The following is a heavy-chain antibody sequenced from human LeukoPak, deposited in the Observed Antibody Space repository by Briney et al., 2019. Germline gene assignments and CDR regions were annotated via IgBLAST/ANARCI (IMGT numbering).Heavy chain of an antibody. D-gene: IGHD3-10*01. CDR3: ARDFVVRTYNWFDP. CDR1: GYTFTSYG. CDR2: ISGYNGNT. J-gene: IGHJ5*02. Sequence: GASVKVSCKASGYTFTSYGITWVRQAPGQGLEWMGWISGYNGNTNYAQKLQGRVTMTADTSTSTAYMELRSLRSDDTAVYYCARDFVVRTYNWFDPWGQGTLVTVSS. V-gene: IGHV1-18*01.